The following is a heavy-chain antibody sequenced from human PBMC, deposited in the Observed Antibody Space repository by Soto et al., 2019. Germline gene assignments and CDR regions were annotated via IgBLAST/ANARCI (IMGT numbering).Heavy chain of an antibody. CDR2: ISYDGSNK. CDR3: VKDGSSGWPYYYGLDV. J-gene: IGHJ6*02. Sequence: GGSLRLSCAASGFTFSSYGMHWVRQAPGKGLEWVAVISYDGSNKYYADSVKGRFTISRDNSKNTLYLQMSSLRAEDTAVYYCVKDGSSGWPYYYGLDVWGQGTTVTV. CDR1: GFTFSSYG. D-gene: IGHD6-19*01. V-gene: IGHV3-30*18.